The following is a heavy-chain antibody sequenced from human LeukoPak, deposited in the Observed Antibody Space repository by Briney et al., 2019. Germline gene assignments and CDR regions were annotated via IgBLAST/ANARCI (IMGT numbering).Heavy chain of an antibody. J-gene: IGHJ3*02. Sequence: GGSLRLSCAASGFTFSSYWMHWVRQAPGKGLVWVSRINTDGSSTSYADSVKGRFTISRDNAKNTLYLQMNSLRAEDTAVYYCASGLNYYDDAFDIWGQGTMVTVSS. CDR1: GFTFSSYW. D-gene: IGHD3-22*01. V-gene: IGHV3-74*01. CDR3: ASGLNYYDDAFDI. CDR2: INTDGSST.